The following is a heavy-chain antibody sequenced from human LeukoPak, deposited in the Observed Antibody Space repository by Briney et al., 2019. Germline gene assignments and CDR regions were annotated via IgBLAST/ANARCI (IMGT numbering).Heavy chain of an antibody. D-gene: IGHD3-10*01. J-gene: IGHJ4*02. Sequence: ASVKVSCKASDYTFTNNGFVWVRQAPGQGLEWMGWISAYNGNTNYAQKLQGRVTMTTDTSTSAAYMELRSLRSDDTAVYYCARDLPYYGSGSYYPHWGQGTLVTVSS. CDR3: ARDLPYYGSGSYYPH. CDR1: DYTFTNNG. V-gene: IGHV1-18*01. CDR2: ISAYNGNT.